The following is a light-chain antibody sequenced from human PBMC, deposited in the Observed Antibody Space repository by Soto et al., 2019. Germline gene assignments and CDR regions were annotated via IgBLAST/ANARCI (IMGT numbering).Light chain of an antibody. Sequence: QSALTQPPSASGSPGQSVTISCTGTSSDVGSYNFVSWYQQHPGKAPKLMIYVVNKRPSGVPDRFSGSKSGNTASLSVSGLQAEDESDYYCSSWAGSKIVVFGGGTKLTVL. V-gene: IGLV2-8*01. CDR1: SSDVGSYNF. CDR2: VVN. J-gene: IGLJ2*01. CDR3: SSWAGSKIVV.